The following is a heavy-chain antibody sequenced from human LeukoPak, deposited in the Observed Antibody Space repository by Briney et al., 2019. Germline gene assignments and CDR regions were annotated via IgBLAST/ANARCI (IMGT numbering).Heavy chain of an antibody. CDR3: ARVSGGYVIRAYYFDY. CDR1: GGSISSYY. V-gene: IGHV4-59*01. CDR2: IYYSGST. J-gene: IGHJ4*02. D-gene: IGHD5-12*01. Sequence: QPSETLSLTCTVSGGSISSYYWSWIRQPPGKGLEWIGYIYYSGSTNYNPSLKSRVTISVDTSKNQFSLRLSSVTAADTAVYYCARVSGGYVIRAYYFDYWGQGALVTVSS.